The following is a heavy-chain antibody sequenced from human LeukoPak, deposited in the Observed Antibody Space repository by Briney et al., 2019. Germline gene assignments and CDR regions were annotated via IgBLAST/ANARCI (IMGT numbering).Heavy chain of an antibody. D-gene: IGHD4-17*01. CDR3: ARLGDLNPKLYYYYYMDV. V-gene: IGHV4-34*01. Sequence: SETLSLTCTVSGGSISSYYWSWIRQPPGKGLEWIGEINHSGSTNYNPSLKSRVTISVDTSKNQFSLKLSSVTAADTAVYYCARLGDLNPKLYYYYYMDVWGKGTTVTISS. CDR1: GGSISSYY. CDR2: INHSGST. J-gene: IGHJ6*03.